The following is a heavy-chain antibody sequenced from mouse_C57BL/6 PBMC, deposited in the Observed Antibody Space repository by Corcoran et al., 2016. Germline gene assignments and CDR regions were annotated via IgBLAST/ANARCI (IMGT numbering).Heavy chain of an antibody. D-gene: IGHD1-1*01. CDR1: GYSITSGYY. CDR3: ARDRYYGSSYVAY. V-gene: IGHV3-6*01. CDR2: ISYDGSN. J-gene: IGHJ3*01. Sequence: DVQLQESGPGLVKPSQSLSLTCSVTGYSITSGYYWNWIRQFPGNKLEWMGYISYDGSNNYNPSLKNRISITRDTSKNQFFLKLNSVTTEDTATYYCARDRYYGSSYVAYWGQGTLVTVSA.